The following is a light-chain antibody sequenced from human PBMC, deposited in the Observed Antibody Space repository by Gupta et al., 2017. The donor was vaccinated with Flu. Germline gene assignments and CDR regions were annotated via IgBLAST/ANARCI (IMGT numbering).Light chain of an antibody. J-gene: IGKJ1*01. CDR2: LGS. Sequence: DIVMTQSQLPLPVTPGEPASISCRSSQSLLHSNGYNYLDWYLQKPGQSPQLLIYLGSNRASGVPDRFSGSGSGTDFTLKISRVEAEDVGVYYCMQALQTPRTFGQGTKVEIK. CDR1: QSLLHSNGYNY. V-gene: IGKV2-28*01. CDR3: MQALQTPRT.